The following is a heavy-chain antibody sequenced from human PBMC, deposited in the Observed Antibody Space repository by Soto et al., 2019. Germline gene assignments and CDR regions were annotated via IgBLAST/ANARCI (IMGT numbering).Heavy chain of an antibody. D-gene: IGHD6-6*01. CDR3: ARLGGVAARTFDY. V-gene: IGHV4-59*12. CDR2: IYYSGST. CDR1: SGSINDFY. Sequence: PSETLSLTCTVSSGSINDFYWSWIRQPPGKGLEWIGYIYYSGSTDYNPSLKSRVTISVDPSKTQFSLNLRSVNTADTAVYYCARLGGVAARTFDYWGQGTLVTVSS. J-gene: IGHJ4*02.